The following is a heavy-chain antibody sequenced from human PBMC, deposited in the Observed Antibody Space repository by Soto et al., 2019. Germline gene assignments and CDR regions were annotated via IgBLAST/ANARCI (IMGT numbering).Heavy chain of an antibody. Sequence: PGGPLRLCCAASGFSFSHYAMHWVRQPPGKGLEWVALISYDGENQYFTDSVRGRFTISRDNSKTAVYLEMNDLRLDDTATYYCVSPHSESSNAFDLWGQGTLVTVSS. D-gene: IGHD3-10*01. CDR3: VSPHSESSNAFDL. CDR2: ISYDGENQ. J-gene: IGHJ5*02. CDR1: GFSFSHYA. V-gene: IGHV3-30*04.